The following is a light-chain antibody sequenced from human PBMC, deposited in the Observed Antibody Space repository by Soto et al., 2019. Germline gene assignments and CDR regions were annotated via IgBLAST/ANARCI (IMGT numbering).Light chain of an antibody. J-gene: IGLJ1*01. CDR1: SSDVGGYNY. CDR2: EVS. CDR3: CSYAGSYTFV. V-gene: IGLV2-8*01. Sequence: QSALTQPPSASGSPGQSVTISCTGTSSDVGGYNYVSWYQQHPGKAPKLMIYEVSKRPSGVPDRFSGSKSGNTASLTVSGLQAEDEADYYCCSYAGSYTFVFGIGTKLTVL.